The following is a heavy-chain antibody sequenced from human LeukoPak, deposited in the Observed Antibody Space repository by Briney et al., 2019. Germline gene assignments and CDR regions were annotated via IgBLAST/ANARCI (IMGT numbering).Heavy chain of an antibody. Sequence: GGSLRLPCAASGFTFSRYTMNWVRQVPGKGLESVSSISGTSSYRYYAESVKGRFSISRDDATNSVYLQMNSLRVEDTAVYYCARDASPYDSINWFDPWGQGTLVTVSS. D-gene: IGHD3-3*01. V-gene: IGHV3-21*01. CDR3: ARDASPYDSINWFDP. J-gene: IGHJ5*02. CDR1: GFTFSRYT. CDR2: ISGTSSYR.